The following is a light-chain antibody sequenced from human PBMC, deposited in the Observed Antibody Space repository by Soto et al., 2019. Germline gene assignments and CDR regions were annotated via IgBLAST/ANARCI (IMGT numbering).Light chain of an antibody. J-gene: IGLJ1*01. V-gene: IGLV2-8*01. CDR1: NGGVGGYNY. CDR2: EVS. Sequence: SALTQAPAASRSPGQSVTISFTGTNGGVGGYNYVSWYQQHPGKAPKLMIFEVSERPSGVPDRFSASKSGNTASLTVSGLQAEDEADYYCSSYAGSNNYVFGTGTKVTVL. CDR3: SSYAGSNNYV.